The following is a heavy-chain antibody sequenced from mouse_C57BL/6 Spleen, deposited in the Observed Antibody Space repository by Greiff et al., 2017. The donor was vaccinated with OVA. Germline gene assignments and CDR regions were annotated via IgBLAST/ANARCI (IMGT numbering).Heavy chain of an antibody. CDR1: GYTFTSYW. CDR3: ATTSWTGAMDY. J-gene: IGHJ4*01. D-gene: IGHD6-1*01. V-gene: IGHV1-69*01. CDR2: IDPSASST. Sequence: VQLQQPGAELVLPGASVTLSCKASGYTFTSYWMHWVKQRPGQGLEWIGEIDPSASSTNYNQKFKGKSTLTVDKSSSTAYMQLSSLTSEDSAVDYWATTSWTGAMDYWGQGTSVTVSS.